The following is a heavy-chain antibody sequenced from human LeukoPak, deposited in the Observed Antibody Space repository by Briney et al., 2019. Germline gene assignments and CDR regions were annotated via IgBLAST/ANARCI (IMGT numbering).Heavy chain of an antibody. J-gene: IGHJ4*02. CDR1: GGSISSGSYY. Sequence: PSETLSLTCTVSGGSISSGSYYWSWIRQPAGKGLEWIGRIYSSGRSTNYNPSLKSRVTISVDTSKNQFSLKLSSVTAADTAVYYCARASHDYGDYSHFDYWGQGTLVTVSS. V-gene: IGHV4-61*02. D-gene: IGHD4-17*01. CDR3: ARASHDYGDYSHFDY. CDR2: IYSSGRST.